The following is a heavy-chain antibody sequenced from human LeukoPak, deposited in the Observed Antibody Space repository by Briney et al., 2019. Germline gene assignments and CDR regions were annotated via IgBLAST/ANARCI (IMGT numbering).Heavy chain of an antibody. J-gene: IGHJ4*02. CDR2: IRGNAGTT. CDR1: GFIFSNYG. V-gene: IGHV3-23*01. D-gene: IGHD3-22*01. Sequence: GGSLRLSCAASGFIFSNYGMSWVRQAPGKGLEWVSAIRGNAGTTYYADSVKGRFTIFRDNYKNMLYLQMNGLRVEDTAVYYCAKGHGDASGYYYFDSWGQGTLVTVSS. CDR3: AKGHGDASGYYYFDS.